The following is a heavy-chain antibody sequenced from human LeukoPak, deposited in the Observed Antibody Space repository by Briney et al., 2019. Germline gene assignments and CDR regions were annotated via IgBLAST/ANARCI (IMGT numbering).Heavy chain of an antibody. CDR2: ISAYNGNT. CDR3: TALGKEWLLSPYYYYYMDV. J-gene: IGHJ6*03. Sequence: ASVKVSCKASGYTFTSYGISWVRQAPGQGLEWMGWISAYNGNTNYAQKLQGRVTMTTDTSTSTAYMELRSLRSDDTAVYYCTALGKEWLLSPYYYYYMDVWGKGTTVTVSS. D-gene: IGHD3-3*01. V-gene: IGHV1-18*01. CDR1: GYTFTSYG.